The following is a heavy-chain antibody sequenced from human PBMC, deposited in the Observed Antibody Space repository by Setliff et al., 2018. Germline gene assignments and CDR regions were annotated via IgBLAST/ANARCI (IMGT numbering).Heavy chain of an antibody. CDR3: ARRRLQQQLVSYFDS. D-gene: IGHD6-13*01. J-gene: IGHJ4*02. V-gene: IGHV4-34*01. CDR1: GGSFSDYY. CDR2: INHSGST. Sequence: NPSETLSLTCAVYGGSFSDYYWTWIRQPPGKGLEWIGEINHSGSTNYNPSLKSRVTISVDTSKNQFSLKLNSVTAADTAVYYCARRRLQQQLVSYFDSWGRGTLVTVSS.